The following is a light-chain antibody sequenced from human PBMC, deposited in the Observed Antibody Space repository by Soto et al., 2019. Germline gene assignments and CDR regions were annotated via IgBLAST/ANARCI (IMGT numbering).Light chain of an antibody. V-gene: IGLV2-14*01. CDR3: CSYTTSNTRQIV. J-gene: IGLJ1*01. Sequence: QTVATQPASVSGSPGQSITISCTGTSSDVGGYNYVSWYQQHPGKAPKFMIYDVSNRPSGVSNRFSGSKSGNTASLTISGLQAEDEADYYCCSYTTSNTRQIVFGTGTKVTVL. CDR1: SSDVGGYNY. CDR2: DVS.